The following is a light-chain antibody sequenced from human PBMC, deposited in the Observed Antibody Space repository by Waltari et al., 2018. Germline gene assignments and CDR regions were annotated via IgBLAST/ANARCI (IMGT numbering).Light chain of an antibody. J-gene: IGKJ4*01. CDR3: QQYSSIPIT. V-gene: IGKV4-1*01. Sequence: DIVMTQSPDSLAVSLGERATINCKSSQSLLYRSNNKNYLAWYQQKPGQPPRLHIYWASTRESGVPDRFSGSESGTDFTLTISSLQAEDVAVYYCQQYSSIPITFGGGTKVEI. CDR1: QSLLYRSNNKNY. CDR2: WAS.